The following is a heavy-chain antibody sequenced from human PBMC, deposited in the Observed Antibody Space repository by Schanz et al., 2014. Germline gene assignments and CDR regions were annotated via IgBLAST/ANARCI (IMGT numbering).Heavy chain of an antibody. Sequence: EVQLAESGGGLVQPGGSLRLSCAASGFTFSSYAMSWVRQAPGKGLEWVSYIGNGGVTIYYADSVKGRFTISRDNSKSSLYLQMNSLRAEDTAVYYCARIGGSGFDYWAQGTLXTVSS. CDR1: GFTFSSYA. V-gene: IGHV3-48*04. D-gene: IGHD6-25*01. CDR3: ARIGGSGFDY. J-gene: IGHJ4*02. CDR2: IGNGGVTI.